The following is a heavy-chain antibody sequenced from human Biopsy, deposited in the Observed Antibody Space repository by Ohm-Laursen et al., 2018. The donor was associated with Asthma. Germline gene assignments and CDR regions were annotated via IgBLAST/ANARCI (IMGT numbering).Heavy chain of an antibody. J-gene: IGHJ3*01. V-gene: IGHV3-23*01. CDR2: ISTSGGSK. CDR3: VKDLGGGDGFDV. Sequence: SLRLSCTASGFTFSSYAMSWVRQTPDRGPEWVSGISTSGGSKYYADSVKGRFTLSRDNSKTTLSLQMNSLTEGDTAVYYCVKDLGGGDGFDVWGLGTTVTVSS. CDR1: GFTFSSYA.